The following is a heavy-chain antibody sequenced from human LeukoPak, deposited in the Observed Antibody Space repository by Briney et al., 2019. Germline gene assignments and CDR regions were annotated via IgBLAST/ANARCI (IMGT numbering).Heavy chain of an antibody. CDR1: GYSFTSYW. V-gene: IGHV5-51*01. CDR3: ARHDVEMATPDY. J-gene: IGHJ4*02. Sequence: GESLKISCKGSGYSFTSYWIGWVRQMPGKGLEWMGIIYPGDSDTRYSPSFKGQVTISADQSLSNAYLKWSSLKASDTAMYYCARHDVEMATPDYWGQGTMVTVSS. CDR2: IYPGDSDT. D-gene: IGHD5-24*01.